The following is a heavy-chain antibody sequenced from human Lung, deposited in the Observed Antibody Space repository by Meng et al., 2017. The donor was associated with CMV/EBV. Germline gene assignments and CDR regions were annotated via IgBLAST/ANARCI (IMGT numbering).Heavy chain of an antibody. D-gene: IGHD2-2*02. Sequence: LXCTVSGGSVTSSENYWVWIRQPPGKGLEWIGSISYSGSTTYNLSLKSRVTISVDTSENQFSLEVRSVTAADTAVYYCAREDQLLYNDGFDLWGQGXTVTV. J-gene: IGHJ3*01. V-gene: IGHV4-39*07. CDR1: GGSVTSSENY. CDR3: AREDQLLYNDGFDL. CDR2: ISYSGST.